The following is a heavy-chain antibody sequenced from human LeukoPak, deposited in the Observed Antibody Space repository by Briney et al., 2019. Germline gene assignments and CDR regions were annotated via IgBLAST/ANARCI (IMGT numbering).Heavy chain of an antibody. V-gene: IGHV3-23*01. D-gene: IGHD6-13*01. CDR3: ARDRPGYSSSWYSDY. CDR1: GFTFSSYA. CDR2: ISGSGGST. Sequence: PGGSLRLSCAASGFTFSSYAMSWVRQAPGKGLEWVSAISGSGGSTYYADSVKGRFTISRDNSKNTLYLQMNSLRDEDTAVYYCARDRPGYSSSWYSDYWGQGTLVTVSS. J-gene: IGHJ4*02.